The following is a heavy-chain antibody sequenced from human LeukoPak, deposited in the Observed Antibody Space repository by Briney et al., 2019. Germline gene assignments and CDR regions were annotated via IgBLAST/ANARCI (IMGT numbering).Heavy chain of an antibody. CDR1: GFTFSSYA. D-gene: IGHD3-9*01. CDR2: ISGSGGST. Sequence: PGGSLRLSCAASGFTFSSYAMSWVRQAPGKGLEWVSAISGSGGSTYYADSVKGRFTISRDNSKNTLYLQMNSLRAEDTAVYYCAKSPEYYDILTGSFDYWGQGTLVTVSS. V-gene: IGHV3-23*01. CDR3: AKSPEYYDILTGSFDY. J-gene: IGHJ4*02.